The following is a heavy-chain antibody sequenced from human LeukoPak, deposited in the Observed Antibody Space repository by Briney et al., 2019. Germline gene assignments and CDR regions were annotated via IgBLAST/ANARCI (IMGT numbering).Heavy chain of an antibody. CDR2: ISSSGNTI. V-gene: IGHV3-48*04. CDR1: GFTFSSYA. D-gene: IGHD3-22*01. CDR3: AKGQSQYYYDSSGSPYYFDY. Sequence: GGSLRLSCAASGFTFSSYALNWLRQAPGKGLEWVSYISSSGNTIYYADSVKGRFTISRDNAKNSLYLQMNSLRVEDTAVYYCAKGQSQYYYDSSGSPYYFDYWGQGTLVTVSS. J-gene: IGHJ4*02.